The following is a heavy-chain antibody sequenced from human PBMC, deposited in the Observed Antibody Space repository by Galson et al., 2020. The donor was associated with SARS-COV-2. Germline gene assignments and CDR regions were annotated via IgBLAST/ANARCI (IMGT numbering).Heavy chain of an antibody. CDR1: GFTFSSYG. J-gene: IGHJ3*02. D-gene: IGHD3-22*01. Sequence: GGSLSLSCAASGFTFSSYGMHWVRQAPDKGLEGVASIRHDGSNKYYADTVKGRFTISRDNSKNPLYLQMNSLRAEDTAVYYCAKDYSSGYYYDAFDIWGQGTMVTVSS. V-gene: IGHV3-30*02. CDR2: IRHDGSNK. CDR3: AKDYSSGYYYDAFDI.